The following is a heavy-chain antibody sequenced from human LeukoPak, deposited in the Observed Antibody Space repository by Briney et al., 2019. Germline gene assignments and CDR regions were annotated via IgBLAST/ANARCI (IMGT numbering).Heavy chain of an antibody. V-gene: IGHV4-61*02. CDR1: GGSVSSGTYY. J-gene: IGHJ6*03. D-gene: IGHD4-17*01. CDR2: IYTSGST. Sequence: SETLSLTCSVSGGSVSSGTYYWSWIRQPAGKGLEWIGRIYTSGSTNYNPSLESRVTMSVDTSKNQFSLKLSSVTAADTAVYYCAREGPGDSRWYYYMDVWGKGTTVTVSS. CDR3: AREGPGDSRWYYYMDV.